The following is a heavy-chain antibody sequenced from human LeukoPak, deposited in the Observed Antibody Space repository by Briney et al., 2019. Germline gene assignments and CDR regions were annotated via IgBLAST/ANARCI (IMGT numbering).Heavy chain of an antibody. D-gene: IGHD3-22*01. Sequence: ASVKVSCKASGFTFTSSAVQWVRQARGQRLEWIGWIVVGSGNTNYAQKFQERVTITRDMSTSTAYMELSSPRSEDTAVYYCAAEAYDSSGYYYRSVDYWGQGTLVTVSS. CDR3: AAEAYDSSGYYYRSVDY. V-gene: IGHV1-58*01. CDR1: GFTFTSSA. CDR2: IVVGSGNT. J-gene: IGHJ4*02.